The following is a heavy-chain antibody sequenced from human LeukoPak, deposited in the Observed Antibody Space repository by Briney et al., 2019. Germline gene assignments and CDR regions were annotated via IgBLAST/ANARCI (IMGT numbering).Heavy chain of an antibody. CDR2: ISSSGSTI. CDR1: GFTFSSYE. V-gene: IGHV3-48*03. Sequence: GGSLRLSCAASGFTFSSYEMNWVRQAPGKGLEWVSYISSSGSTIYYADSVKGRFTISRDNAKNSLYLQMNSLRAEGTAVYYCGFYCSSTSCYDPFDYWGQGTLVTVSS. CDR3: GFYCSSTSCYDPFDY. J-gene: IGHJ4*02. D-gene: IGHD2-2*01.